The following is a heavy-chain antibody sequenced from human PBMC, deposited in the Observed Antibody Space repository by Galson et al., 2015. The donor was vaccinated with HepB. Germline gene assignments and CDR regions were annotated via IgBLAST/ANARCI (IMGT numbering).Heavy chain of an antibody. J-gene: IGHJ3*02. D-gene: IGHD1-26*01. Sequence: SVKVSCKASGDTFTGYYMHWVRQAPGQGLDWMGWINPNSGGTNYAQKFQGRVTMTRDTSISTPYMELSSLRSDDTAVYYCTRGAESGSYMDAFDIWGQGTMVTVSS. CDR1: GDTFTGYY. V-gene: IGHV1-2*02. CDR2: INPNSGGT. CDR3: TRGAESGSYMDAFDI.